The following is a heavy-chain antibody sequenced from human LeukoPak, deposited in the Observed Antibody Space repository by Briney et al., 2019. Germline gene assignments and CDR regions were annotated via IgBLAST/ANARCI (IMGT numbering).Heavy chain of an antibody. Sequence: GGSLRLSCTASGFTFTSYIMNWVRQAPGKGLEWVSSISSSSSYIYYADSVKGRFTISRDNAKNSLYLQMNSLRAEDTAVYYCARRSGPDYWGQGTLVTVSS. D-gene: IGHD3-3*01. CDR1: GFTFTSYI. J-gene: IGHJ4*02. CDR3: ARRSGPDY. V-gene: IGHV3-21*01. CDR2: ISSSSSYI.